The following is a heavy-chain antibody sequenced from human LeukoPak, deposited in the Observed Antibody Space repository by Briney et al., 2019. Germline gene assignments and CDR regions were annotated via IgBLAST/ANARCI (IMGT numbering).Heavy chain of an antibody. D-gene: IGHD2-15*01. V-gene: IGHV1-46*01. CDR3: ARGVYCSGGSCYFLVYGDYGPDY. CDR1: GGTFSSYA. J-gene: IGHJ4*02. CDR2: INPSGGST. Sequence: ASVKVSCKASGGTFSSYAISWVRQAPGQGLEWMGIINPSGGSTSYAQKFQGRVTMTRDTSTSTVYMELSSLRSEDTAVYYCARGVYCSGGSCYFLVYGDYGPDYWGQGTLVAVSS.